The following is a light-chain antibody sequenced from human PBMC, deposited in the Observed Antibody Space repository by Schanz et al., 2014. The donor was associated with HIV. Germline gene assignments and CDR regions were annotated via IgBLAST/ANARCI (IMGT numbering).Light chain of an antibody. CDR3: NSYSHSNTYV. CDR1: RNDVGTYNL. Sequence: QSALTQPASVSGSPGQSITISCTGTRNDVGTYNLVSWYQQHPGKAPKLMIYDVSHRPLGVSNRFSGSKSGNTASLTISGLQPEDEADYYCNSYSHSNTYVFGSGTKLTVL. CDR2: DVS. J-gene: IGLJ1*01. V-gene: IGLV2-14*02.